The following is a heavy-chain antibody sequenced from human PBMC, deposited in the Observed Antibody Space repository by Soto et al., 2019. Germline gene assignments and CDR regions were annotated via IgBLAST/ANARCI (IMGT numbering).Heavy chain of an antibody. D-gene: IGHD5-18*01. J-gene: IGHJ6*02. CDR2: IYYSGST. Sequence: SETLSLTCTVSGGSISSYYWSWIRQPPGKGLEWIGYIYYSGSTNYNPSLKSRVTISVDTSKNQFSLKLSSVTAADTAVYYCARSGYSYGYYYYGMDVWGQGTTVTVSS. CDR3: ARSGYSYGYYYYGMDV. V-gene: IGHV4-59*01. CDR1: GGSISSYY.